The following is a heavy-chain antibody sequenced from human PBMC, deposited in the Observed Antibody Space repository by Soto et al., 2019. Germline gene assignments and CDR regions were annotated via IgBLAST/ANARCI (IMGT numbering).Heavy chain of an antibody. D-gene: IGHD5-18*01. Sequence: QVQLPQWGAGLLKPSETLSLTCAVYGGSFSGYYWSWIRQPPGKGLEWIGEINHSGSTNYNPSLKSLVTISVDTSKNQFSLKLSSVTAADTAVYYCARGYRAQGTAMVLYYYYDMDVWGKATTVTVSS. CDR2: INHSGST. J-gene: IGHJ6*03. CDR3: ARGYRAQGTAMVLYYYYDMDV. V-gene: IGHV4-34*01. CDR1: GGSFSGYY.